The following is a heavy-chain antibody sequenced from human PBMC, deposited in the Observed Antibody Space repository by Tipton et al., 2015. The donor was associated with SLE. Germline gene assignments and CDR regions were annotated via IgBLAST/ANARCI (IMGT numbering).Heavy chain of an antibody. CDR1: GFTVNSNY. V-gene: IGHV3-53*05. CDR3: AREKRSSRVKGMDV. D-gene: IGHD6-6*01. CDR2: IYSGAST. J-gene: IGHJ6*02. Sequence: SLRLSCAASGFTVNSNYMSWVRQAPGKGLEWVSVIYSGASTYYADSVKGRFTISRDNSKNTLYLQMNSLRAEDTAVYYCAREKRSSRVKGMDVWGQGTSVTVSS.